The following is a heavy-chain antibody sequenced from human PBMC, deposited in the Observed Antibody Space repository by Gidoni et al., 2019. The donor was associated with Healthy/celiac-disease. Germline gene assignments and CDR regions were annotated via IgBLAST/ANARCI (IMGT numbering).Heavy chain of an antibody. CDR2: IYHSGST. D-gene: IGHD1-1*01. V-gene: IGHV4-38-2*01. CDR1: GYSISSGYY. CDR3: ASSALAGYPYFDL. J-gene: IGHJ2*01. Sequence: QVQLQESGPGLVKPSETLSLTCAVSGYSISSGYYWGWIRQPPGKGLEWIGSIYHSGSTSYNPSLKSRVTISVDTSKNQFSLKLSSVTAADTAVYYCASSALAGYPYFDLWGRGTLVTVSS.